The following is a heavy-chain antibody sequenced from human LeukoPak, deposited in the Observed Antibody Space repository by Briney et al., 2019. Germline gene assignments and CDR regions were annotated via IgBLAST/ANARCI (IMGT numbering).Heavy chain of an antibody. Sequence: PSETLSLTCIVSGGSISSSTYFWSWIRQPPGKGLEWIGYIYYSGSTNYNPSLKSRVTISVDTSKNQFSLKLSSVTAADTAVYYCARDSTKGVDYWGQGTLVTVSS. V-gene: IGHV4-61*01. J-gene: IGHJ4*02. D-gene: IGHD3-16*01. CDR2: IYYSGST. CDR3: ARDSTKGVDY. CDR1: GGSISSSTYF.